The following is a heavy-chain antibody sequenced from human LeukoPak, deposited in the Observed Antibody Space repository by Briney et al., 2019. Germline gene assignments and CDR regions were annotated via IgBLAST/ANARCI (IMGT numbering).Heavy chain of an antibody. D-gene: IGHD3-22*01. V-gene: IGHV4-34*01. Sequence: KPSETLSLTCAVYGGSFSGYYWSWIRQPPGKGLEWIGEINHSGSTNYNPSLKSRVTISVDTSKNQFSLKLSSVTAADTAVYYCARVGSGYYYQTFDCWGQGTLVTVSS. J-gene: IGHJ4*02. CDR1: GGSFSGYY. CDR2: INHSGST. CDR3: ARVGSGYYYQTFDC.